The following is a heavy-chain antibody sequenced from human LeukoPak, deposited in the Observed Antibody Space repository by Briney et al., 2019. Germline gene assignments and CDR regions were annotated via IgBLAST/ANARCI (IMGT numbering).Heavy chain of an antibody. Sequence: GGSLRLSCAASGFTFSSYAMHWVRQAPGKGLEWVAVISYDGSNKYYADSVKGRFTISRDNSKNTLYLQMNSLRAEDTAVYYCAGLLRTMDYWGQGTLVTVSS. V-gene: IGHV3-30-3*01. CDR2: ISYDGSNK. J-gene: IGHJ4*02. CDR3: AGLLRTMDY. D-gene: IGHD1-26*01. CDR1: GFTFSSYA.